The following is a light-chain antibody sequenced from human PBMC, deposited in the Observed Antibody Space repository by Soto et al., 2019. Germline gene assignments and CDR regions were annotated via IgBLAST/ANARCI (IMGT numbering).Light chain of an antibody. V-gene: IGKV3-11*01. J-gene: IGKJ1*01. CDR1: QSVSSY. Sequence: EIVSTHSPATLSLSPGERATLSCRASQSVSSYLAWYQQKPGQAPRLLIYDASNRATGIPARFSGSGSGTDFALTISSLEPEDFAVYYRQQRSNWPPWTLGQGTQVDI. CDR2: DAS. CDR3: QQRSNWPPWT.